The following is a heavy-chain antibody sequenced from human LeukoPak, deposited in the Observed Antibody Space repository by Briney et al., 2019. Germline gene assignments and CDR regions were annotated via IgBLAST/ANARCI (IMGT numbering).Heavy chain of an antibody. CDR3: VDSGYDVGGDY. CDR2: IIPILGIA. CDR1: GGTFSSYA. Sequence: SVKVSCKASGGTFSSYAISWVRQAPGQGLEWMGRIIPILGIANYAQKFQGRVTITADKSTSTAYMELSSLRSEDTAVYYCVDSGYDVGGDYWGQGTLVTVSS. V-gene: IGHV1-69*04. J-gene: IGHJ4*02. D-gene: IGHD5-12*01.